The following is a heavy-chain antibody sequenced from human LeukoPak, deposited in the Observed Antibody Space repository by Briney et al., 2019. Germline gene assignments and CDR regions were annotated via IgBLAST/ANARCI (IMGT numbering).Heavy chain of an antibody. CDR2: ISSSGSTI. D-gene: IGHD3-10*01. CDR1: GFTFSDYY. Sequence: PGGSLRLSCAASGFTFSDYYTSWIRQAPGKGLEWVSYISSSGSTIYYADSVKGRFTISRDNAKNSLYLQMNSLRAEDTAVYYCARESLWFGESYDAFDIWGQGTMVTVSS. J-gene: IGHJ3*02. CDR3: ARESLWFGESYDAFDI. V-gene: IGHV3-11*01.